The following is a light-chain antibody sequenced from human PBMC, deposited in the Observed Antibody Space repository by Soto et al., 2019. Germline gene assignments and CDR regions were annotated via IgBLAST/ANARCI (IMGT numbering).Light chain of an antibody. V-gene: IGLV1-51*01. Sequence: QSVLTQPPSVSAAPGQKVNISCSGSSSNIGNNYVSWYQQLPGTAPKLLIYDNTKRPSGIPDRFSGSKSGTSATLGITGFQTGDEADYYCGSWDSSLSAYVFGTGTRSPS. J-gene: IGLJ1*01. CDR3: GSWDSSLSAYV. CDR2: DNT. CDR1: SSNIGNNY.